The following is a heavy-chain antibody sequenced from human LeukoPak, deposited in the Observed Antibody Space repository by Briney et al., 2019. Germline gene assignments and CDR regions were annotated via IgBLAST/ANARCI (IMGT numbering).Heavy chain of an antibody. CDR3: ARSLTAGYDFWSGYFNAFDI. CDR2: IHYSGST. D-gene: IGHD3-3*01. V-gene: IGHV4-59*12. J-gene: IGHJ3*02. CDR1: GGSISSYY. Sequence: SETLSLTCTVSGGSISSYYWSWIRQPPGKGLEWIGYIHYSGSTNYNASLKSRVTISVDTSKNQFSLKLSSVTAADTAVYYCARSLTAGYDFWSGYFNAFDIWGQGTMVTVSS.